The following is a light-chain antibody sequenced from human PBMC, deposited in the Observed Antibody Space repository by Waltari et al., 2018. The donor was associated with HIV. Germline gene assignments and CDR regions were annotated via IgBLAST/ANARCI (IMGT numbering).Light chain of an antibody. CDR1: QSVNANF. V-gene: IGKV3-20*01. J-gene: IGKJ2*01. Sequence: VLTQSPGTLSLSPGERATLSCRASQSVNANFFAWYQQRPGQAPRLLIYGASTRARGIPDRFSGSGSGTDFTLTISRLEPEDFAVYYCHQYGNSPSTFGQGTTLDIK. CDR2: GAS. CDR3: HQYGNSPST.